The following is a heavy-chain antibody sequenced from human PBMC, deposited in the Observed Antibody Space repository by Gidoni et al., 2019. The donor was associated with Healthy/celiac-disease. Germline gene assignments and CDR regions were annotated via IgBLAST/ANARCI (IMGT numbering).Heavy chain of an antibody. Sequence: QVQLVQSGAEVKKPGASVKVSCKVSGYTLTELSMHWVRQAPGKGLEWMGGFDPEDGETIYAQKFQGRVTMTEDTSTDTAYMELSSLRSEDTAVYYCATDRGPVRFLEWLLYKGKYGMDVWGQGTTVTVSS. V-gene: IGHV1-24*01. CDR1: GYTLTELS. CDR2: FDPEDGET. D-gene: IGHD3-3*01. CDR3: ATDRGPVRFLEWLLYKGKYGMDV. J-gene: IGHJ6*02.